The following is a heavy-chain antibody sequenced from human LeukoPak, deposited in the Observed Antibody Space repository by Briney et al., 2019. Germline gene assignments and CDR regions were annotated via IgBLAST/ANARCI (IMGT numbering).Heavy chain of an antibody. CDR1: GGSISSGSYY. CDR2: IYTSGST. J-gene: IGHJ4*02. V-gene: IGHV4-61*02. CDR3: ARDTFSSGRYFDY. D-gene: IGHD6-6*01. Sequence: SQILSLTCTVSGGSISSGSYYWSWIRQPAGKGLEWIGRIYTSGSTNYNPSLKSRVTISVDTSKNQFSLKLSSVTAADTAVYYCARDTFSSGRYFDYWGQGTLVTVSS.